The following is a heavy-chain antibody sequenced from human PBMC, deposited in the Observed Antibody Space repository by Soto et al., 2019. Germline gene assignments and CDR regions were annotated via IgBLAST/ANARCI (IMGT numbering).Heavy chain of an antibody. CDR1: GGSISSGDYY. Sequence: QVQLQESGPGLVKPSQTLSLTCTVSGGSISSGDYYWSWIRQPPGKGLEWIGYIYYSGSTYYNPSLKSRVTISVDTSKNQFSLKLSSVTAADTVVYYCARTIFGVVPLPYYYYGMDVWGQGTTVTVSS. J-gene: IGHJ6*02. CDR2: IYYSGST. CDR3: ARTIFGVVPLPYYYYGMDV. V-gene: IGHV4-30-4*01. D-gene: IGHD3-3*01.